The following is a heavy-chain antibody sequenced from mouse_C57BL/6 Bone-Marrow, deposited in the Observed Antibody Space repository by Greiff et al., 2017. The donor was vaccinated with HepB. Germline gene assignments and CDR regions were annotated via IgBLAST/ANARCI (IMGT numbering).Heavy chain of an antibody. V-gene: IGHV5-4*03. J-gene: IGHJ1*03. D-gene: IGHD2-4*01. CDR2: ISDGGSYT. CDR3: ARGGPLYYDYDWYFGV. CDR1: GFTFSSYA. Sequence: DVMLVESGGGLVKPGGSLKLSCAASGFTFSSYAMSWVRQTPEKRLEWVATISDGGSYTYYPDNVKGRFTISRDNAKNNLYLQMSHLKSEDTAMYYCARGGPLYYDYDWYFGVWGTGTTVTVAS.